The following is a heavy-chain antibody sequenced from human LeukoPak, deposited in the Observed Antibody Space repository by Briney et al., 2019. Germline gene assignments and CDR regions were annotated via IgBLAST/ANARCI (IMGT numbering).Heavy chain of an antibody. CDR1: GFTFGDYS. D-gene: IGHD3-10*01. V-gene: IGHV3-49*04. Sequence: GGSLRLSCTASGFTFGDYSMNWVRHAPGKGLEWVGFIRSKAYGGTTDYAASVKGRFTISRDDSKSIAYLQMNSLKTEDTAVYYCTRVSRSGSYSDFWGQGTLVTVSS. CDR3: TRVSRSGSYSDF. J-gene: IGHJ4*02. CDR2: IRSKAYGGTT.